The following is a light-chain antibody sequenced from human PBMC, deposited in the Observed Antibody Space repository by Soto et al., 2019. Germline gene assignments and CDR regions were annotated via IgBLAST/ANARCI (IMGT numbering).Light chain of an antibody. Sequence: EIRMTQSPAILSVSPGESATLSCRASQSVSSHVVWYQQKPGQAPRLLISDSSTRATGIPARFSGSGSGTEFTLTISSLQSDDSAIYYCQQYGSSPITFGQGTRLEIK. V-gene: IGKV3-15*01. CDR2: DSS. CDR1: QSVSSH. J-gene: IGKJ5*01. CDR3: QQYGSSPIT.